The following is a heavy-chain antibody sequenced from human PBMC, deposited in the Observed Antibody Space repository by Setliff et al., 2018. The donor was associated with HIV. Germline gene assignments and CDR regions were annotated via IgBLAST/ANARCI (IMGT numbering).Heavy chain of an antibody. CDR3: ARERWNYDYYYYGMDV. CDR2: INHSGST. CDR1: GGSFSGYY. Sequence: LSLTCAVYGGSFSGYYWSWIRQPPGKGLEWIGEINHSGSTNYNPSLKSRVTISVDKSKNQFSLKLSSVTAADTAVYYCARERWNYDYYYYGMDVWGQGTTVTVSS. V-gene: IGHV4-34*01. D-gene: IGHD1-7*01. J-gene: IGHJ6*02.